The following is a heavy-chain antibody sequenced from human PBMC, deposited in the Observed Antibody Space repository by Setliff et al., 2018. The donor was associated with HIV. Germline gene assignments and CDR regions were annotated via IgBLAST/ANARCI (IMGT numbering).Heavy chain of an antibody. CDR2: IFPGDSDT. V-gene: IGHV5-51*01. D-gene: IGHD2-2*01. CDR3: ARQPGRAAMGRESYYYYYMDV. CDR1: GYSFTNYW. Sequence: SGESLKISCTGSGYSFTNYWIGWVRQMPGKGLEWMGIIFPGDSDTRYSPSFQGQVTISADTSISTAYLQWRSLKASDTAMYYCARQPGRAAMGRESYYYYYMDVWGKGTTVTVSS. J-gene: IGHJ6*03.